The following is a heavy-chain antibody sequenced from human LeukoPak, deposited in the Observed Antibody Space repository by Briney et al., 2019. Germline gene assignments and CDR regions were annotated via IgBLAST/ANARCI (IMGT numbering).Heavy chain of an antibody. D-gene: IGHD2-15*01. J-gene: IGHJ4*02. CDR2: ISYDGSNK. Sequence: GWSLRLSCAASGFTFSSYAMHWVRQAPGKGLEWVAVISYDGSNKYYADSVKGRFTISRDNSKNTLYLQMNSLRAEDTAVYYCARAGYCSGGSCYLSYFDYWGQGTLVTVSS. CDR3: ARAGYCSGGSCYLSYFDY. CDR1: GFTFSSYA. V-gene: IGHV3-30*04.